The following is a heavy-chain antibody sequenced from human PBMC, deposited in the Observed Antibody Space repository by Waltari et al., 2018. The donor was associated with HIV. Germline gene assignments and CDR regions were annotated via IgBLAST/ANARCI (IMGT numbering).Heavy chain of an antibody. CDR2: IRSKAYGGTT. CDR1: GFTFGDYA. J-gene: IGHJ5*02. D-gene: IGHD3-16*02. V-gene: IGHV3-49*05. Sequence: EVQLVESGGGLVKPGRSLRLSCTASGFTFGDYAMSWFRKAPGRGREWVGFIRSKAYGGTTEYAASVKGRFTISRDDSKSIAYLQMNSLKTEDTAVYYCTRESNDYVWGSYRPTWGQGTLVTVSS. CDR3: TRESNDYVWGSYRPT.